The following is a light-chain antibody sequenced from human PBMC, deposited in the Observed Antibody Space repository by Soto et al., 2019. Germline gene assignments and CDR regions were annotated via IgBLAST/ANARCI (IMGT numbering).Light chain of an antibody. CDR1: SSDVGGYNY. Sequence: QSALTHPRSVSGSPGQSVTISCTGTSSDVGGYNYVSWYQQHPGKAPKLMIYDVSKRPSGVPDRFSGSKSGNTASLTISGLQAEDEADYYCCSYAGSYTQVFGTGTKVTVL. CDR3: CSYAGSYTQV. V-gene: IGLV2-11*01. J-gene: IGLJ1*01. CDR2: DVS.